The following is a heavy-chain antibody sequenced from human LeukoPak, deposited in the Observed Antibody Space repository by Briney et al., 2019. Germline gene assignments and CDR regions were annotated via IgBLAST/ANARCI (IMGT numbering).Heavy chain of an antibody. D-gene: IGHD2-2*01. V-gene: IGHV3-48*03. CDR2: ISSSGSTM. Sequence: GGSLRLSCAASGFTFSSYEMNWVRQAPGKGLEWVSYISSSGSTMYYADSVKGRFTISRDNAKNSLYLQMNSLRAEDTAVYYCAREGVVVSAAVDYWGQGTLVTVSS. CDR3: AREGVVVSAAVDY. CDR1: GFTFSSYE. J-gene: IGHJ4*02.